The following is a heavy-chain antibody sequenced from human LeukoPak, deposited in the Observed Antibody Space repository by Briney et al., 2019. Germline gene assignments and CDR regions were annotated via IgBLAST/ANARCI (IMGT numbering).Heavy chain of an antibody. CDR3: ARDYGDYPSY. J-gene: IGHJ4*02. Sequence: ASVKASCKASGYSFTSYGITWVRQAPGQGLEWMGWISGYNGNTKYAQKFQGRVTMTTDTSTSTAYMELRSLRSDDTAVYYCARDYGDYPSYWGQGTLVTVSS. V-gene: IGHV1-18*01. CDR1: GYSFTSYG. D-gene: IGHD4-17*01. CDR2: ISGYNGNT.